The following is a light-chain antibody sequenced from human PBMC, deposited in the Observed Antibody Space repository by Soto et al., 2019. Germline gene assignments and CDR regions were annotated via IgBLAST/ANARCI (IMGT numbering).Light chain of an antibody. Sequence: QSVLPQPPSASGTPGQRVTISCSGSSSIIGSNTVNWYQQLPETAPKLLIYNNNQRPSGVPDRFSGSKSGTSASLAISGLQSEDEADYYCATWDDSLNGYWVFGGGTKLTVL. J-gene: IGLJ3*02. CDR3: ATWDDSLNGYWV. CDR1: SSIIGSNT. V-gene: IGLV1-44*01. CDR2: NNN.